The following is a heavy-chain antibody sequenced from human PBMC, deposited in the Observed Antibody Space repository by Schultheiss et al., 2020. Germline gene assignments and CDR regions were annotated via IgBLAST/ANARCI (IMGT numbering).Heavy chain of an antibody. D-gene: IGHD5-24*01. CDR3: ARNLEGFDP. J-gene: IGHJ5*02. Sequence: SQTLSLTCTVSGGSISSSGHFWAWVRQPPGKGLDWIGYIYYSGSTNYNPSLKSRVTISVDTSKNQFSLKLSSVTAADTAVYYCARNLEGFDPWGQGTLVTGYS. CDR1: GGSISSSGHF. V-gene: IGHV4-61*05. CDR2: IYYSGST.